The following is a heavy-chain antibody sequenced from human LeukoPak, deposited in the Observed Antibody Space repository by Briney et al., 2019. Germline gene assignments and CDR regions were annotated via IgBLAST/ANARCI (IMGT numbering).Heavy chain of an antibody. J-gene: IGHJ5*02. CDR2: IYPGDSDT. Sequence: AGESLKISCKGSGYSFTSYWIGWVRQMPGKGLEWMGIIYPGDSDTRYSPSFQGQVTISADKSISTAYLQWSSLKASDTAMYYCASLRRLTGSYNWFDPWGQGTLVTVSS. CDR1: GYSFTSYW. D-gene: IGHD3-9*01. CDR3: ASLRRLTGSYNWFDP. V-gene: IGHV5-51*01.